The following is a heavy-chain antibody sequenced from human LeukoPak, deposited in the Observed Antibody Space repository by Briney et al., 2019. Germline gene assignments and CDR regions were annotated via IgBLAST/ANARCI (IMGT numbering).Heavy chain of an antibody. V-gene: IGHV4-59*01. CDR2: IYYSGSV. Sequence: SETLSLTCAVYGGSFSGYYWSWVRQPPGKGLEWIGYIYYSGSVKYNSSLKSRVTISVDTSKNQFSLKVNSVTAADTAVYYCARAYYGSGSYPFDYWGQGTLVTVSS. CDR1: GGSFSGYY. D-gene: IGHD3-10*01. J-gene: IGHJ4*02. CDR3: ARAYYGSGSYPFDY.